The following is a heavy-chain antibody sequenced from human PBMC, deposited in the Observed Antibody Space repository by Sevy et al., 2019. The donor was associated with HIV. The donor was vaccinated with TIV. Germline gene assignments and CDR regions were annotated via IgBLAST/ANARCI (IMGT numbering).Heavy chain of an antibody. Sequence: GESLKISCAASGFTFSSYAMSWVRQAPGKGLEWVSAISGSGGSTYYADSVKGRFTISRDNSKNTLYLQMNSLRAEDTAVYYCASIHVTIFDYWGQGTLVTVSS. V-gene: IGHV3-23*01. J-gene: IGHJ4*02. CDR1: GFTFSSYA. CDR3: ASIHVTIFDY. CDR2: ISGSGGST. D-gene: IGHD4-17*01.